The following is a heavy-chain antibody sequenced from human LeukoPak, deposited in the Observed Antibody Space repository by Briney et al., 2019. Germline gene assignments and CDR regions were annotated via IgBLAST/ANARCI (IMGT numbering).Heavy chain of an antibody. Sequence: ASVKVSCKASGYTFTSYGISWVRQAPGQGLEWMGWISAYNGNTNYAQKLQGRVTMTTDTSTSTAYMELRSLRSDDTAVYYCARRDTYYYDSSGYSDYWGQGTLVTVSS. CDR3: ARRDTYYYDSSGYSDY. V-gene: IGHV1-18*01. CDR1: GYTFTSYG. J-gene: IGHJ4*02. CDR2: ISAYNGNT. D-gene: IGHD3-22*01.